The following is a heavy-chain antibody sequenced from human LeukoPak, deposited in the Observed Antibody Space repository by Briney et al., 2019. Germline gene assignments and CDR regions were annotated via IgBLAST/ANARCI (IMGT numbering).Heavy chain of an antibody. J-gene: IGHJ3*02. CDR1: GGSISSYY. Sequence: SETLSLTCTVSGGSISSYYWSWIRQPPGKGLEWIGYIYYSGSTNYNPSLKSRVTISVDTSKNQFSLKLSSVTAADTAVYYCARDRSSFPRYCSSTSCYYAFDIWGQGTMVTVSS. V-gene: IGHV4-59*01. CDR2: IYYSGST. D-gene: IGHD2-2*01. CDR3: ARDRSSFPRYCSSTSCYYAFDI.